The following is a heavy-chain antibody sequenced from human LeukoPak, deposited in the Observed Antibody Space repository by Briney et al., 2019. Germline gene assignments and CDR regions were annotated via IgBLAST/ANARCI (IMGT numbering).Heavy chain of an antibody. D-gene: IGHD6-13*01. Sequence: SQTLSLTCTVSGGSISSGSYYWSWIRQPAGKGLEWIGRIYTSGSTNYNPSLKSRVTISEDTSKNQFSLKLSSVTAADTAVYYCARGDNSSWYWFDPWGQGTLVTVSS. J-gene: IGHJ5*02. CDR3: ARGDNSSWYWFDP. V-gene: IGHV4-61*02. CDR1: GGSISSGSYY. CDR2: IYTSGST.